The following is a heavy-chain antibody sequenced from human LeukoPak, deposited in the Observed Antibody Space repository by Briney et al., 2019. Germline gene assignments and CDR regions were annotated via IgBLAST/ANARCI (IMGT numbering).Heavy chain of an antibody. CDR1: GFTFSSYG. D-gene: IGHD3-22*01. V-gene: IGHV3-30*18. CDR2: ISYDGSNK. J-gene: IGHJ4*02. Sequence: PGGSLRLSCAASGFTFSSYGMHWVRQAPGKGLEWVAVISYDGSNKYYADSVKGRFTISRDNSKNTLYLQMNSLRAEDTAVYYCAKGTMIVADDYFDYWGQGTLVTVSS. CDR3: AKGTMIVADDYFDY.